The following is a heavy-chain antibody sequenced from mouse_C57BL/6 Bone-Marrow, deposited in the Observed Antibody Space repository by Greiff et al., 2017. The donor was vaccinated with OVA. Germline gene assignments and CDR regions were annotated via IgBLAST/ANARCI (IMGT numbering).Heavy chain of an antibody. D-gene: IGHD1-1*01. CDR1: GYAFSSSW. CDR3: ERSYNGSSSWLAY. V-gene: IGHV1-82*01. J-gene: IGHJ3*01. CDR2: IYPGSGDT. Sequence: QVQLQQSGPELVKPGASVKLSCKASGYAFSSSWMNWVKQRPGQGLEWIGRIYPGSGDTKYNGKFKGKATLTADKSSSTAYMQLSSLTSEDSAVYSGERSYNGSSSWLAYWGQGTLVTVSA.